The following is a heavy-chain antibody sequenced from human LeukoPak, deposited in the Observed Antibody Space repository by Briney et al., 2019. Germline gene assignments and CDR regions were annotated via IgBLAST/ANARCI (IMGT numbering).Heavy chain of an antibody. CDR1: EFSVGSNY. V-gene: IGHV3-66*01. CDR2: IYSGGST. CDR3: ARDRSPGYYDDDGAFDI. Sequence: AGGSLRLSCAASEFSVGSNYMTWVRQAPGKGLEWVSLIYSGGSTYYADSVKGRFTISRDNSKNTLYLQMNSLRAEDTAVYYCARDRSPGYYDDDGAFDIWGQGTMVTVSS. D-gene: IGHD3-22*01. J-gene: IGHJ3*02.